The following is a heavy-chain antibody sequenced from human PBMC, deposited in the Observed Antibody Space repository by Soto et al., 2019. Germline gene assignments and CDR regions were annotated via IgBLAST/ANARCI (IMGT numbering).Heavy chain of an antibody. CDR3: AKGGGRYGGNWFDP. CDR2: ISNDGSNK. J-gene: IGHJ5*02. CDR1: GFTFSSYG. Sequence: QVQLVESGGGVVQPGRSLRLSCAASGFTFSSYGMHWVRQAPGKGLEWVAVISNDGSNKYYADSVKGRFTISRDNSKNTLYLQMNSLRAEDTAVYYCAKGGGRYGGNWFDPWGQGTLVTVSS. V-gene: IGHV3-30*18. D-gene: IGHD4-17*01.